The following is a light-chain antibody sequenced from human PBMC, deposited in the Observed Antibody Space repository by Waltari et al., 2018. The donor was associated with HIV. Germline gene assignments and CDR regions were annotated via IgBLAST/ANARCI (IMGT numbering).Light chain of an antibody. Sequence: SYEVRQPPSVSVSPGQTARITCSGDALPKQYAYWYQQTPGQAPVLVIYKDSERPSGIPELCSGASSGTTVTLTISGVQAEDEADYYCQSADSSGTYWVFGGGTKLTVL. J-gene: IGLJ3*02. CDR2: KDS. CDR1: ALPKQY. V-gene: IGLV3-25*03. CDR3: QSADSSGTYWV.